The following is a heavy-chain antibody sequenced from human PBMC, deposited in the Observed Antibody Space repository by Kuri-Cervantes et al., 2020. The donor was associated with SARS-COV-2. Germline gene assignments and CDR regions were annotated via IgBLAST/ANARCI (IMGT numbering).Heavy chain of an antibody. CDR2: IYYSGST. V-gene: IGHV4-39*01. D-gene: IGHD2-15*01. CDR3: ARLLRQKYCSGGSCYGWI. J-gene: IGHJ3*02. Sequence: GSLRLSCTVSGGSISSSSYYWGWIRQPPGKGLEWIGSIYYSGSTYYNPSLKSRVTISVDTSKNQFPLKLSSVTAADTAVYYCARLLRQKYCSGGSCYGWIWGQGTMVTVSS. CDR1: GGSISSSSYY.